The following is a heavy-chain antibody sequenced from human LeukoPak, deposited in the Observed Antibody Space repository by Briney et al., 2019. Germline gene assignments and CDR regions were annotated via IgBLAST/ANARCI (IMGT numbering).Heavy chain of an antibody. CDR1: RFSISTHGVG. V-gene: IGHV2-5*02. D-gene: IGHD2-21*02. CDR2: SYWDDDK. CDR3: VHTYCGGDCYSYNLVHDAFDI. J-gene: IGHJ3*02. Sequence: SGPTLVKPTHTLTLTCTVSRFSISTHGVGVAWIRQPPGKALEWLALSYWDDDKRYSPSLRSRLTITRDTSKSQVVLTMTNVDPVDTGTYYCVHTYCGGDCYSYNLVHDAFDIWGQGTMVTVSS.